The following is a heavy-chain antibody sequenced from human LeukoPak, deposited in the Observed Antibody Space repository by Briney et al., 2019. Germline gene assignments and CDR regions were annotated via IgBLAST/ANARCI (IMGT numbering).Heavy chain of an antibody. D-gene: IGHD2/OR15-2a*01. J-gene: IGHJ4*02. CDR2: ISTDGNNE. CDR3: ARGCASQYCFIIDF. CDR1: GFSFNSHA. Sequence: GRSLRLSCAASGFSFNSHAMHWVRQAPGKGLEWVSIISTDGNNEDYVDSVRGRFTISRDNSKNTLCLQMNSLRAEDTAVYYCARGCASQYCFIIDFWGQGTLVTVSS. V-gene: IGHV3-30*03.